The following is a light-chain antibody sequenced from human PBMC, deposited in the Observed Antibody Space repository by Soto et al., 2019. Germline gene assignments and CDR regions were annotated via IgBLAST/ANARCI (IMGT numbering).Light chain of an antibody. Sequence: EIVLTQSPGTLSLSPGERATLSCRASQSVSSSHLAWYQQKPGQAPRLLIYDASSRATGIPDRFSGSGSGTDFTLTISRLEPEEFAVYFCQQYGTSPAWTFGQGTKVEI. J-gene: IGKJ1*01. CDR3: QQYGTSPAWT. CDR2: DAS. CDR1: QSVSSSH. V-gene: IGKV3-20*01.